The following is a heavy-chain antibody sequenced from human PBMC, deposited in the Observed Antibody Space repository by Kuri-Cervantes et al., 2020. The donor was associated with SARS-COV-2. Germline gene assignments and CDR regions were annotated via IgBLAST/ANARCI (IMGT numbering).Heavy chain of an antibody. V-gene: IGHV3-21*01. J-gene: IGHJ4*02. CDR2: ISSSSSYI. Sequence: GGSLRLSCAASGFTFSSYSMNWVRQAPGKGLEWVSSISSSSSYIYYADSVKGRFTISRDNAKNSLYLQMNSLRAEDTAVYYCARLNLVYDYGDLIDYWGQGTLVTVSS. D-gene: IGHD4-17*01. CDR3: ARLNLVYDYGDLIDY. CDR1: GFTFSSYS.